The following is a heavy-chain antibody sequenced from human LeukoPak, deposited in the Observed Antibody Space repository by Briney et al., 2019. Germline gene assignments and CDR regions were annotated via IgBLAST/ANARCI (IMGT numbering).Heavy chain of an antibody. CDR1: GFTFSSYA. CDR2: ISGSGGST. V-gene: IGHV3-23*01. Sequence: GGSLRLSCAASGFTFSSYAMSWVRQAPGKGLEWVSAISGSGGSTYYADSVKGRFTISRDNSKNTLYLQMNSLRAKDTAVYYCAKKRGDYYDSSGYYDDYWGQGTLVTVSS. CDR3: AKKRGDYYDSSGYYDDY. J-gene: IGHJ4*02. D-gene: IGHD3-22*01.